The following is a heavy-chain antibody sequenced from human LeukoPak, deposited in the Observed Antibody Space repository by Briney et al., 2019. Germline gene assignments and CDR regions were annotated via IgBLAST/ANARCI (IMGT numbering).Heavy chain of an antibody. CDR1: GYSFTSYW. CDR3: ARRSERAVAAYAFDI. Sequence: GESLKISCTGSGYSFTSYWIGWVRQMPGKGLEWMGIIYVGDSGTRYSPSFQGQVTISADKSISTAYLQWSSLKAPDTAMYYCARRSERAVAAYAFDIWGQGTMVTVSS. CDR2: IYVGDSGT. V-gene: IGHV5-51*01. J-gene: IGHJ3*02. D-gene: IGHD6-19*01.